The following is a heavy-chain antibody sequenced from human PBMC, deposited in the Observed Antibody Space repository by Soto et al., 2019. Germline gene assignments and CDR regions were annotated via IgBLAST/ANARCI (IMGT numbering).Heavy chain of an antibody. V-gene: IGHV4-30-2*01. J-gene: IGHJ5*02. CDR3: ARVPGP. CDR1: GGSIISGGYS. CDR2: IYHSGST. D-gene: IGHD7-27*01. Sequence: PSETLSVTCAVSGGSIISGGYSWSWIRQPPGKGLEWIGYIYHSGSTYYNPSLKSRVTISVDRSKNQFSLKLSSVTAADTAVYYCARVPGPWGQGTLVTVSS.